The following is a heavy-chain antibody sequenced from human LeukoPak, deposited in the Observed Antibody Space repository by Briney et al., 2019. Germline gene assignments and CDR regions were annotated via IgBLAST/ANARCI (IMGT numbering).Heavy chain of an antibody. J-gene: IGHJ4*02. CDR3: AKARTRGYSYGSFDY. D-gene: IGHD5-18*01. CDR1: GFTFTYYA. V-gene: IGHV3-30*02. Sequence: GGSLRLSCAASGFTFTYYAIHWVRQAPGKGLEWVAFIRYDGTNKNYADSVKGRFTISRDNSKNTLYLQMNSLRVEDTAVYYCAKARTRGYSYGSFDYGGQGTLVTVSS. CDR2: IRYDGTNK.